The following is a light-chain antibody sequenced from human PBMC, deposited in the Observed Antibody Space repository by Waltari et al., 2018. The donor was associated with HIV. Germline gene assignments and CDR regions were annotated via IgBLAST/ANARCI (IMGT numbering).Light chain of an antibody. CDR2: SAS. CDR1: QSINTP. V-gene: IGKV1-39*01. J-gene: IGKJ4*02. CDR3: QQRHRRAPGT. Sequence: IHMTQSPSSLSASVGDRVTITCRASQSINTPLNWYQQKPGKAPKVLIPSASNLQNGVPSKFSGNGSGKDFTLPLSSLQREDIATYFCQQRHRRAPGTFGGGTKVEIK.